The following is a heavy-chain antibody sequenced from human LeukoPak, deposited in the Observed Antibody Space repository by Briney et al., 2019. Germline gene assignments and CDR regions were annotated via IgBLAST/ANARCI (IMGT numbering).Heavy chain of an antibody. CDR2: IYTSGST. Sequence: LETLSLTCSVSGGSISSYYWSWIRQPAGKGLEWIGRIYTSGSTNYNPSLKSRVTMSVDTSKNQFSLKLSSVTAADTAVYYCARDKEKAVAGTVYWGQGTLVTVSS. D-gene: IGHD6-19*01. CDR3: ARDKEKAVAGTVY. CDR1: GGSISSYY. V-gene: IGHV4-4*07. J-gene: IGHJ4*02.